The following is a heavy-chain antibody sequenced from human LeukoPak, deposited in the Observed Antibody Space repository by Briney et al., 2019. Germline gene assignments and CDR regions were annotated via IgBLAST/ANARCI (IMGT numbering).Heavy chain of an antibody. CDR3: ARHGSSGWYYGTPFFDY. V-gene: IGHV4-39*01. J-gene: IGHJ4*02. CDR2: IYYSGST. CDR1: GGSISSSSYY. D-gene: IGHD6-19*01. Sequence: SETLSLTCTVSGGSISSSSYYWGWIRQPPGKVLEWIGSIYYSGSTYYNPSLKSRVTISVDTSKNQFSLKLSSVTAADTAVYYCARHGSSGWYYGTPFFDYWGQGTLVTVSS.